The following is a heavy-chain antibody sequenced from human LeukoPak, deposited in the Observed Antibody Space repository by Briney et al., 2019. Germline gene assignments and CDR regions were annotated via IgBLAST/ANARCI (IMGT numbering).Heavy chain of an antibody. J-gene: IGHJ6*04. CDR3: ARVLATVTTGGMDV. CDR1: GGSVSSGSYY. CDR2: IYYSGST. Sequence: KPSETLSLPCTVPGGSVSSGSYYWSWIRQPPGKGLGWIGYIYYSGSTNYNPSLKSRVTISVDTSKNQFSLKLSSVTAADTAVYHCARVLATVTTGGMDVWGKGTTVTVSS. D-gene: IGHD4-17*01. V-gene: IGHV4-61*01.